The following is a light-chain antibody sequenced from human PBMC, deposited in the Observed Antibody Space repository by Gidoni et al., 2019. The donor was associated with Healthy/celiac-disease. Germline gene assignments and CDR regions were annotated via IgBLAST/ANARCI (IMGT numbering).Light chain of an antibody. Sequence: SSELTQPPSVSVFPGQTARITCSGDALPKQYAYWYQQKPGQAPVLVIYKDSERPSGIPERFSGSSSGTTVTLTISGVQAEDEADYYCQSADSSGTYPYVVFGGGTKLTVL. CDR1: ALPKQY. J-gene: IGLJ2*01. V-gene: IGLV3-25*03. CDR2: KDS. CDR3: QSADSSGTYPYVV.